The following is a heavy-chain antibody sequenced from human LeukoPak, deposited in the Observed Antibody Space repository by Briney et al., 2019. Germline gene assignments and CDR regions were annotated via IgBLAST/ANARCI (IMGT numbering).Heavy chain of an antibody. D-gene: IGHD3-10*01. V-gene: IGHV1-2*02. J-gene: IGHJ3*02. CDR2: INPKSGGT. CDR3: ARNLWFGESSDAFDI. CDR1: GYTFTGYY. Sequence: ASVKVSCKASGYTFTGYYLHWVRQAPGQGLEWMGWINPKSGGTNCAQKFQGRVTMTRDTSISTAYMELSRLRSDDSAVYYCARNLWFGESSDAFDIWGQGTMVTVSS.